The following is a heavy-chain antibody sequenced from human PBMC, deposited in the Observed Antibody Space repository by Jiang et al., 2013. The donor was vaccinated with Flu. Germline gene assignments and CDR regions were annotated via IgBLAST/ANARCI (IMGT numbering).Heavy chain of an antibody. CDR2: ISGSGAAT. CDR3: AKDPDGQYDYSVYYVDY. Sequence: VQLLESGGGLVQPGGSLRLSCAASGFTFSSYAMSWVRQAPGKGLEWVSSISGSGAATYSADSVKGRFTISRDNSKNTLYLQMNSLRAEDTAVYYCAKDPDGQYDYSVYYVDYWGQGTLVTVSS. D-gene: IGHD3-22*01. J-gene: IGHJ4*02. CDR1: GFTFSSYA. V-gene: IGHV3-23*01.